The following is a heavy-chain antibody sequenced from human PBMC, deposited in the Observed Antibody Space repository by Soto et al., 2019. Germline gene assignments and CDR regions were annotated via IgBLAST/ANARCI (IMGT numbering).Heavy chain of an antibody. CDR3: RRCISTSCHLGLDH. Sequence: GESLTLSCAASGFTFSSYAMNWVRQAPGKGLEWVALISHDGINKYYADSVRGRFTTSKDSSTNTLYLQMTSLRAADTAVYYWRRCISTSCHLGLDHCGQGTLVTVSS. CDR1: GFTFSSYA. D-gene: IGHD2-2*01. J-gene: IGHJ4*02. CDR2: ISHDGINK. V-gene: IGHV3-30-3*01.